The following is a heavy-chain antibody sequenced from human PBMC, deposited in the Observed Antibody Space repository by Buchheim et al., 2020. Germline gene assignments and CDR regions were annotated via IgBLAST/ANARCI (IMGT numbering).Heavy chain of an antibody. CDR2: IKSKTDGGTT. CDR3: TTVRPVFPMFRGVIITGYYFDY. Sequence: EVQLVESGGGLVKPGGSLRLSCAASGFTFSKAWMSWVRQAPGKGLEWVGRIKSKTDGGTTDYAAPVKGRFDISRDDSKNTLYLQMNSLKTEDTAVYYCTTVRPVFPMFRGVIITGYYFDYWGQGTL. V-gene: IGHV3-15*01. CDR1: GFTFSKAW. J-gene: IGHJ4*02. D-gene: IGHD3-10*01.